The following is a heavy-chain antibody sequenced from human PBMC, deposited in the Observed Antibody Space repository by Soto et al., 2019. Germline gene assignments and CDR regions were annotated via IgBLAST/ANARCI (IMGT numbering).Heavy chain of an antibody. CDR2: ISGSGGST. CDR3: AKDKERNIRSKLEVYYFDY. J-gene: IGHJ4*02. D-gene: IGHD4-17*01. Sequence: GGSLRLSCAASGFTFSSYAMSWVRQAPGKGLEWVSAISGSGGSTYYADSVKGRFTISRDNSKNTLYLQMNSLRAEDTAVYYCAKDKERNIRSKLEVYYFDYWGQGTLVTVSS. V-gene: IGHV3-23*01. CDR1: GFTFSSYA.